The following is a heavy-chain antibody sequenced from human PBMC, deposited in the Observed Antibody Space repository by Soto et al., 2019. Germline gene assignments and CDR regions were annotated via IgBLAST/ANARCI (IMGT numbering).Heavy chain of an antibody. CDR1: GGSISSGDYY. V-gene: IGHV4-30-4*01. D-gene: IGHD3-9*01. Sequence: SETLSLTCTVSGGSISSGDYYWSWIRQPPGKGLEWIGYIYYSGSTYYNPSLKSRVTISVDTSKNQFSLKLSSVTAADTAVYYCARSIRVWFDPWGQGXLVTVYS. CDR3: ARSIRVWFDP. J-gene: IGHJ5*02. CDR2: IYYSGST.